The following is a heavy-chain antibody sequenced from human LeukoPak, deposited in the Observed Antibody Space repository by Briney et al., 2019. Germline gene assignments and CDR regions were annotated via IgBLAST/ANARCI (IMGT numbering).Heavy chain of an antibody. D-gene: IGHD3-22*01. J-gene: IGHJ4*02. Sequence: GGSLRLSCAASGFTFSIYAMSWVRQAPGKGLEWVANIKHDGSDIYYVDSVKGRFTISRDNAKNSLYLQMNSLRAEDTAVYYCAREGESSGYYSDYWGQGTLVTVSS. V-gene: IGHV3-7*01. CDR1: GFTFSIYA. CDR2: IKHDGSDI. CDR3: AREGESSGYYSDY.